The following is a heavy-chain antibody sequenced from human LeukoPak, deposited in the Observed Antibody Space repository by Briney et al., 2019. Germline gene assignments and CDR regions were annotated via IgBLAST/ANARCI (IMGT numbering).Heavy chain of an antibody. CDR1: GHTFTTYY. CDR2: ISPSGGST. J-gene: IGHJ3*02. CDR3: ARVGTNPLPDAFDI. D-gene: IGHD2-2*01. Sequence: GASVKVSCKASGHTFTTYYMHWVRQAPGQGLEWMGIISPSGGSTSYAQKFQGRVTMTRDTSTITVYMELSSLRSEDTAVYYCARVGTNPLPDAFDIWGQGTMVTVSS. V-gene: IGHV1-46*01.